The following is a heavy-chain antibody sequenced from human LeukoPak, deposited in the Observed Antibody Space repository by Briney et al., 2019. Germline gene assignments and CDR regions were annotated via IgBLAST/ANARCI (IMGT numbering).Heavy chain of an antibody. V-gene: IGHV4-39*01. CDR2: IYYSGTT. J-gene: IGHJ4*02. D-gene: IGHD3-16*01. CDR3: VRGSTLRHYQY. Sequence: SETLSLTCTVFGGSISSSTYYWGWIRRPPGKGLEWIGSIYYSGTTYYNPSLKSRVTVSVDTSKNQFSLNLSSVTAADTAVYYCVRGSTLRHYQYWGQGTLVTVSS. CDR1: GGSISSSTYY.